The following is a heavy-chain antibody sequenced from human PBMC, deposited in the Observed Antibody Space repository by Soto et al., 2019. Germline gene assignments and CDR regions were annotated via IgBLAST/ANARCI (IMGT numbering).Heavy chain of an antibody. J-gene: IGHJ4*02. V-gene: IGHV4-34*01. CDR2: INHSGST. CDR3: ARGLTPDSRVDY. CDR1: GGSFSGYY. Sequence: SETLSLTCAVYGGSFSGYYWSWIRQPPGKGLEWIGEINHSGSTNYNPSLKSRVTISVDTSKNQFSLKLSSVTAADTAVYYCARGLTPDSRVDYWGQGTLVTVSS. D-gene: IGHD6-13*01.